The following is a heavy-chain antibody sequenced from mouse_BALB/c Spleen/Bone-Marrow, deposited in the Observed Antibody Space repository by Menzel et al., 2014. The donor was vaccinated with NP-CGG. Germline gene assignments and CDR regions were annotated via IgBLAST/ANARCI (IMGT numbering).Heavy chain of an antibody. CDR3: VRQDYDYPMDY. Sequence: EVKLVEPGGGLVQPKGSLKLSCAASGFTFNIYAMNWVRQAPRKGLEWVARISSKSTNYTTCYADSVKDRFTISSDDSQSMLYLQMNSLKTEDTAIYYCVRQDYDYPMDYWGQGTSVTVSS. D-gene: IGHD2-4*01. V-gene: IGHV10-1*01. CDR1: GFTFNIYA. CDR2: ISSKSTNYTT. J-gene: IGHJ4*01.